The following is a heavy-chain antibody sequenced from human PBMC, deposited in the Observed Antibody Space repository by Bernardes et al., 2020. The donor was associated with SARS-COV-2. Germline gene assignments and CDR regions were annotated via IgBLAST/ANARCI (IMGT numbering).Heavy chain of an antibody. V-gene: IGHV1-18*04. D-gene: IGHD7-27*01. CDR1: GYTFTNYG. CDR2: ISGYNGNT. J-gene: IGHJ4*02. Sequence: ASVKVSCKASGYTFTNYGISWVRQAPGQGLEWMGWISGYNGNTNYAQKLQGRVTMTTDASTNTAYVDLRSLRSDDTAVYYCARDLGHYFDCWGQGTLVTVSS. CDR3: ARDLGHYFDC.